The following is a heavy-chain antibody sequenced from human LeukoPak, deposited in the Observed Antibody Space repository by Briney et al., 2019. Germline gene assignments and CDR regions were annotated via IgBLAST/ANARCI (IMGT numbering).Heavy chain of an antibody. V-gene: IGHV1-18*01. D-gene: IGHD5-24*01. CDR1: GYTFTSYG. CDR2: ISAYNGDT. J-gene: IGHJ4*02. Sequence: EASVKVSCKASGYTFTSYGFSWVRQAPGRGLEWMGWISAYNGDTNYAQKVQGRVTMTTDTSTSTAYMELRSLRSDDKAVYYCARDSVAMSTIRDFGYWGQGTLVTVSS. CDR3: ARDSVAMSTIRDFGY.